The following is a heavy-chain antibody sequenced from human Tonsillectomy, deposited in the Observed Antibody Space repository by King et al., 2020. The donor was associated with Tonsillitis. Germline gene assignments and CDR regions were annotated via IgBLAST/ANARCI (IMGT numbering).Heavy chain of an antibody. V-gene: IGHV3-30*02. Sequence: VQLVESGGGVVQPGGSLRLSCAASGFTFSSYGMHWVRQAPGKGLEWVAFIRYDGSDKYYADSVKGRFTISRDNSKNTLYLQMNSLRAEDTAVYYCAKDRRLDSSSLLFWGQGTLVTVSS. CDR3: AKDRRLDSSSLLF. D-gene: IGHD6-13*01. J-gene: IGHJ4*02. CDR2: IRYDGSDK. CDR1: GFTFSSYG.